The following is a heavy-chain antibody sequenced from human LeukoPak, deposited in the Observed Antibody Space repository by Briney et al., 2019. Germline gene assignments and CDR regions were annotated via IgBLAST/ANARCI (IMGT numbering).Heavy chain of an antibody. CDR1: GGSISGYY. J-gene: IGHJ5*02. V-gene: IGHV4-59*08. Sequence: SETLSLTCTVSGGSISGYYWSWLRQPPGKGLEWIGYIYYSGSTNYNPSLKSRVTISVDTSKNQFSLKLSSVTAADTAVYYCARHSWFDPWGQGTLVTVSS. CDR2: IYYSGST. CDR3: ARHSWFDP.